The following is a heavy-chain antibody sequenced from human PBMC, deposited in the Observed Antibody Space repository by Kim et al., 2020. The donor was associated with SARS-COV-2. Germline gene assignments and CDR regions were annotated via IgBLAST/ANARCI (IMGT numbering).Heavy chain of an antibody. V-gene: IGHV4-34*01. D-gene: IGHD3-16*01. Sequence: SETLSLTCAVYGGSFSGYYWSWIRQPPGKGLEWIGEINHSGSTNYNPSLKSRVTISVDTSKNQFSLKLSSVTAADTAVYYRARRPAGGDYHYYYGMDVWGQETTVTVP. CDR3: ARRPAGGDYHYYYGMDV. CDR1: GGSFSGYY. CDR2: INHSGST. J-gene: IGHJ6*01.